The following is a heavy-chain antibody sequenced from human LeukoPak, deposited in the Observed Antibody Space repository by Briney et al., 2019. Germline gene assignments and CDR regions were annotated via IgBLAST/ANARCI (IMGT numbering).Heavy chain of an antibody. Sequence: SETLSLTCTVSGGSISCYYWSWIRQPPGKGLEWIGYIYYSGSTNYNPSLKSRVTISVDTSKNQFSLKLSSVTAADTAVYYCARDRELLDFDYWGQGTLVTVSS. CDR3: ARDRELLDFDY. CDR2: IYYSGST. CDR1: GGSISCYY. J-gene: IGHJ4*02. D-gene: IGHD1-26*01. V-gene: IGHV4-59*01.